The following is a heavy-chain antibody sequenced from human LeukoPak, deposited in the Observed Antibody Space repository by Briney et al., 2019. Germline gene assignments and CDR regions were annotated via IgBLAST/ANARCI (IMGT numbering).Heavy chain of an antibody. CDR3: ATHWGTTYYYDSSGYYPY. CDR1: GGSISSGSSY. D-gene: IGHD3-22*01. CDR2: IYFSGST. V-gene: IGHV4-39*01. Sequence: SETLSLTCAVSGGSISSGSSYWASIRQPPGKGLELIGSIYFSGSTYYNPSLKSRATISVDTSKNQFSLKVSSVTAADTAVYYCATHWGTTYYYDSSGYYPYWGQGTLVTVSS. J-gene: IGHJ4*02.